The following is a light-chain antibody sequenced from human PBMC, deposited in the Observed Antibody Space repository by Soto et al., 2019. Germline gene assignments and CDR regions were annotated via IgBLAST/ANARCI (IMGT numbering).Light chain of an antibody. CDR1: NIGSKI. J-gene: IGLJ2*01. CDR3: QVWVGPSERI. CDR2: DDD. Sequence: SYELTQPPSVSGAPGQTATITCGGDNIGSKIVHWYQHNPGQAPVLVVHDDDDRPSGIPERFSGSNSGQTATLTISRVEAGDEADYYCQVWVGPSERIFGGGTKLTVL. V-gene: IGLV3-21*02.